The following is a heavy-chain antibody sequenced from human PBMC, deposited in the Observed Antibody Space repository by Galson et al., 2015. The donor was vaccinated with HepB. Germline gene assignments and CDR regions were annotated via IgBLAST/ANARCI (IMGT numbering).Heavy chain of an antibody. CDR2: ISGSGGST. CDR1: GFTFTTYA. Sequence: SLRLSCAASGFTFTTYAMNWVRQAPGKGLEWVSRISGSGGSTYYADSVKGRFTISRDNSKSTLYLQMNSLRVDETAVYFCAKAGCGDTCYYAMDVWGQGTTVTVSS. V-gene: IGHV3-23*01. CDR3: AKAGCGDTCYYAMDV. J-gene: IGHJ6*02. D-gene: IGHD2-21*01.